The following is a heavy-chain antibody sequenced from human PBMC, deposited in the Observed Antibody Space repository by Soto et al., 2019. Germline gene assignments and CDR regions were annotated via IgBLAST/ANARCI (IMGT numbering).Heavy chain of an antibody. CDR2: IYHSGST. CDR1: GGSISSSNW. D-gene: IGHD2-2*01. V-gene: IGHV4-4*02. Sequence: QVQLQESGPGLVKPSGTLSLTCAVSGGSISSSNWWSWVRQPPGKGLEWIGEIYHSGSTNYNPSLKSRVTISVDKSKTQFSLKLSSVTAADTAVYYCARVARGQPDIVVVPAAQYSFDYWGQGTLVTFSS. J-gene: IGHJ4*02. CDR3: ARVARGQPDIVVVPAAQYSFDY.